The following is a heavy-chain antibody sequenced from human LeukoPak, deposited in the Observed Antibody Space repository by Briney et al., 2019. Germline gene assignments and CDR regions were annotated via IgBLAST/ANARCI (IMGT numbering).Heavy chain of an antibody. V-gene: IGHV4-59*01. D-gene: IGHD6-13*01. CDR3: ARTHSSSLIWFDP. J-gene: IGHJ5*02. Sequence: PGGSLRLSCSVSGLSFSRYPIHWVRQAPGKGLEWIGYISYSGSANYNPSLKSRVTISLDTSKNQFSLKLTSVTTADTAVFYCARTHSSSLIWFDPWGQGTLVIVSS. CDR2: ISYSGSA. CDR1: GLSFSRYP.